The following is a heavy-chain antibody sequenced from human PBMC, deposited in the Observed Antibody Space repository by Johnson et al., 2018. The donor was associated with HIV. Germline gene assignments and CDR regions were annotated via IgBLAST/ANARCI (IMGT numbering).Heavy chain of an antibody. V-gene: IGHV3-20*04. CDR3: VRDTGYCSGGRCYDAFDV. Sequence: VQLVESGGGLVQPGGSLRLSCAASGFTFDDYGMSWVRQAPGKGLEWVSGINWNGGSTGFADSVKGRFTISRDNAKNSMYLQMNSLRVEDTALDYCVRDTGYCSGGRCYDAFDVWGQGTVFTVSS. CDR1: GFTFDDYG. CDR2: INWNGGST. J-gene: IGHJ3*01. D-gene: IGHD2-15*01.